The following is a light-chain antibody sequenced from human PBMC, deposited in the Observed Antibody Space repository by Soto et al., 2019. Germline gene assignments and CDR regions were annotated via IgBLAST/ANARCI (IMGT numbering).Light chain of an antibody. V-gene: IGLV2-8*01. CDR1: SSDVGDSNY. J-gene: IGLJ1*01. Sequence: QSALTQPPSASGSPGQSVTISCTGSSSDVGDSNYVSWYQQHPGKAPKLMIYEVSKRPSGVPDRFSGSKSGNTASLTVSGLQAEDEADYYCCAYAGSYTFDFGTGTKLTVL. CDR3: CAYAGSYTFD. CDR2: EVS.